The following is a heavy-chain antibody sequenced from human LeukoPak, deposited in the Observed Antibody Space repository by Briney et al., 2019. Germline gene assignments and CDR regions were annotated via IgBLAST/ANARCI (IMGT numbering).Heavy chain of an antibody. J-gene: IGHJ6*03. CDR3: AKGGVAVAGTPYYYYYMDV. Sequence: PGGSLRLSCAASGFTFSSYGMHWVRQAPGKGLEWVAFIRYDGSNKYYADSVKGRLTISRDNSKNTLYLQMNSLRAEDTAVYYCAKGGVAVAGTPYYYYYMDVWGKGTTVTVSS. D-gene: IGHD6-19*01. CDR1: GFTFSSYG. CDR2: IRYDGSNK. V-gene: IGHV3-30*02.